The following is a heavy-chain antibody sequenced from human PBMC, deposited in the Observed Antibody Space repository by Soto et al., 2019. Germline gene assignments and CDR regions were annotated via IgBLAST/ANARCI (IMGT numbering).Heavy chain of an antibody. V-gene: IGHV4-4*09. CDR2: IFHTGST. D-gene: IGHD2-8*02. Sequence: PSETLSLTCTVSRVSMSDYFWSWIRQPPGKGLEWIGYIFHTGSTNYNPSLKSRVTISLDTSKKHFSLKLNSLTAADTAVYYCATQRLCTGGHCWNWFDPWGQGHLVTVSS. CDR3: ATQRLCTGGHCWNWFDP. J-gene: IGHJ5*02. CDR1: RVSMSDYF.